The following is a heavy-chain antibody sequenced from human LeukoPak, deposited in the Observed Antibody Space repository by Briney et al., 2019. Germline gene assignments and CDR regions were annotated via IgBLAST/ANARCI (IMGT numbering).Heavy chain of an antibody. J-gene: IGHJ4*02. V-gene: IGHV4-34*01. Sequence: SETLSLTCAVYGGSFSGYYWSWIRQPPGKGLEWIGEINHSGSTNYNPSLRSRVTISVDTSKNQFSLKLSSVTAADTAVYYCASILYYYDSSGYYYWGQGTLVTVSS. CDR3: ASILYYYDSSGYYY. CDR1: GGSFSGYY. D-gene: IGHD3-22*01. CDR2: INHSGST.